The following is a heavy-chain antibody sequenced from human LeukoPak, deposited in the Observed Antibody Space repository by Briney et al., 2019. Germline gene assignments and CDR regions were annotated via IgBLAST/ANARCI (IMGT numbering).Heavy chain of an antibody. D-gene: IGHD3-3*01. J-gene: IGHJ4*02. V-gene: IGHV1-18*01. CDR3: ARRYRSITIFGVVITSAIDY. CDR1: GYTFTSYD. CDR2: ISVYDGRT. Sequence: ASVKVSCKAAGYTFTSYDISWVRQAPGQGLEWMGWISVYDGRTNYAQKLQGRVTMTTDTSTSTAYMELRSLRSEDTAVYYCARRYRSITIFGVVITSAIDYWGQGTLVTVSS.